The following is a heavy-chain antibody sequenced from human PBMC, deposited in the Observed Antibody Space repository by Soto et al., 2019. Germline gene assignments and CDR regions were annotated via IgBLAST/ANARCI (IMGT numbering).Heavy chain of an antibody. V-gene: IGHV1-8*01. CDR1: GYAFTSYD. Sequence: ASVKVCCKASGYAFTSYDINWVRQTAGQGLEWMGWMSPKTANTGYAQKFQDRVTMTRSTSISTAYMELSSLTSEDTAVYYCTGGPPNWGFDSWGQGTPVTVSS. CDR3: TGGPPNWGFDS. CDR2: MSPKTANT. J-gene: IGHJ5*01. D-gene: IGHD7-27*01.